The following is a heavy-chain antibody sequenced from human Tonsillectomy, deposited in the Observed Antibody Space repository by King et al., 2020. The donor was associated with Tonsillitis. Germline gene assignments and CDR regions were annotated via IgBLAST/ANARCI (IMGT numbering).Heavy chain of an antibody. CDR3: ARQFLNYGSGSYYSGMDV. J-gene: IGHJ6*02. Sequence: QLQESGPGLVKPSETLSLTCTVSGGSISSYYWSWIRQPPGKGLEWIGYIYYSGSTNYNPSLKSRVTISVNTSKNQFYLKLSSVTAADTAVYYCARQFLNYGSGSYYSGMDVWGRGTTVTVSS. D-gene: IGHD3-10*01. CDR1: GGSISSYY. CDR2: IYYSGST. V-gene: IGHV4-59*01.